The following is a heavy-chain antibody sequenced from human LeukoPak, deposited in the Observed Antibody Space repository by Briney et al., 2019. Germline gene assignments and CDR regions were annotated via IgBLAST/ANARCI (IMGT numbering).Heavy chain of an antibody. Sequence: NPSETLSLTCAVYGGSFSGYYWSWIRQPPGKGLEWIGEINHSGSTNYNPSLKSRVTISVDTSKNQFSLKLSSVTAADTAVYYCARTLVYYGSGSYYNQYFDYWGQGTLVTVSS. CDR1: GGSFSGYY. CDR3: ARTLVYYGSGSYYNQYFDY. V-gene: IGHV4-34*01. D-gene: IGHD3-10*01. CDR2: INHSGST. J-gene: IGHJ4*02.